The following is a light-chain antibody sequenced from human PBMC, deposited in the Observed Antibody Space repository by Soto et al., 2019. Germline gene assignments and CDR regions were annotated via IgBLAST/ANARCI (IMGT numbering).Light chain of an antibody. J-gene: IGKJ2*03. V-gene: IGKV1-33*01. Sequence: DIQMTQSPSSLSASVGDRVTITCQASQDISNYLNWYQQKPGKAPKLLIYDASNLETGVPSRFSGSGSGTDFTFTISSLQPEDIATYYCQQYDNLVGFGQGTKLEIK. CDR1: QDISNY. CDR3: QQYDNLVG. CDR2: DAS.